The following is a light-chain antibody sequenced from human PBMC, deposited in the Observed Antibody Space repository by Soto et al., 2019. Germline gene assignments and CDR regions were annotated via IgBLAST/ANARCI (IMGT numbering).Light chain of an antibody. V-gene: IGKV1-39*01. CDR3: QQSYSTPKT. CDR1: QSISSY. CDR2: AAS. J-gene: IGKJ1*01. Sequence: DIQMTQSPSSLSASVGDRVTITCRASQSISSYLNWYQQKPGKAPKLLIYAASSLQSGVPSRFSGSGSWTDFTLTISSVRPHDCATYYCQQSYSTPKTFGQGIKVEIK.